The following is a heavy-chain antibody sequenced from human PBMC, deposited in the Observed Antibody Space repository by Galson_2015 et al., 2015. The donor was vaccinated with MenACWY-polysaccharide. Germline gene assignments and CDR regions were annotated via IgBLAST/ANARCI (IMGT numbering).Heavy chain of an antibody. V-gene: IGHV6-1*01. D-gene: IGHD6-13*01. CDR2: TYYRSKWSN. Sequence: CAISGDSVASNSAAWNWIRQSPSRGLEWLGRTYYRSKWSNDYAVSVKSRITINPDTSKNQFSLHLNSVTPEDTAVYYCARDSDSNDAFDIWGQGTLVTVSS. CDR1: GDSVASNSAA. J-gene: IGHJ3*02. CDR3: ARDSDSNDAFDI.